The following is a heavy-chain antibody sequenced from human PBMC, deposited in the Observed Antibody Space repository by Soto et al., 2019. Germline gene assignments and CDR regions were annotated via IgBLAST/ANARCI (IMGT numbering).Heavy chain of an antibody. CDR1: GFSLTTSGVG. CDR2: IYWDDDK. CDR3: ARAYYSNFNLDY. Sequence: QITLKESGPTLVKPTQTLTLTCTFSGFSLTTSGVGVGWIRQPPGKALEWLAVIYWDDDKRYSPSLKSRLIITKDTSKNQVVLTMTNMDPVDIATYSCARAYYSNFNLDYWGQGTLVSVSS. J-gene: IGHJ4*02. D-gene: IGHD4-4*01. V-gene: IGHV2-5*02.